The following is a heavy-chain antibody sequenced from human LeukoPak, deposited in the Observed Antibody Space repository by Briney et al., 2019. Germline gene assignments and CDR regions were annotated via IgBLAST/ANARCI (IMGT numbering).Heavy chain of an antibody. Sequence: GGSLRLSCAASGFNFTMYWMHWVRQAPGKGLVWVSRINNDGSTTSHADSVKGRFTISRDNAKNTLYLQMNSLRAEDAAVYYCARAYCSGGSCPYWYFDLWGRGTLVTVSS. CDR3: ARAYCSGGSCPYWYFDL. J-gene: IGHJ2*01. D-gene: IGHD2-15*01. CDR1: GFNFTMYW. V-gene: IGHV3-74*01. CDR2: INNDGSTT.